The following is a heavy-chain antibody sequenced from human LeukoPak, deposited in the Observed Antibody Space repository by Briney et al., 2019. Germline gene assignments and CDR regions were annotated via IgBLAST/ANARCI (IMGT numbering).Heavy chain of an antibody. J-gene: IGHJ4*02. D-gene: IGHD4-17*01. CDR1: GFTFDDYA. V-gene: IGHV3-23*01. CDR2: ISGSGGST. Sequence: GGSLRLSCAASGFTFDDYAMHWVRHAPGKGLEWVSAISGSGGSTYYADSVKGRFTISRDNSKNTLYLQMNSLRAEDTAVYYCAKTAVNDYGDHFDYWGQGTLVTVSS. CDR3: AKTAVNDYGDHFDY.